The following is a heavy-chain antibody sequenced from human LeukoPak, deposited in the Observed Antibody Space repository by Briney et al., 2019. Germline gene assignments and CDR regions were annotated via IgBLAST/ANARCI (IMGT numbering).Heavy chain of an antibody. CDR3: AKETSSGNFVTIDC. D-gene: IGHD1-26*01. Sequence: GSLRLSCAASGFDVGRNYMTWVRQAPGKGLEWVSAITGDGGGTNHADSVKGRFTISRDNSKNTLYLQMNSLRAEDTAVYYCAKETSSGNFVTIDCWGQGTLVTVSS. J-gene: IGHJ4*02. CDR2: ITGDGGGT. CDR1: GFDVGRNY. V-gene: IGHV3-23*01.